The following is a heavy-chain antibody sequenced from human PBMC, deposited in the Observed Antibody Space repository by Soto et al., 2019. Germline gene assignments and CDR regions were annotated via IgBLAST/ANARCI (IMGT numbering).Heavy chain of an antibody. CDR1: GGSISSYY. V-gene: IGHV4-4*07. Sequence: PSETLSLTCTVSGGSISSYYWSWIRQPAGKGLEWIGRIYTSGSTNYNPSLKSRVTMSVDTSKNQFSLKLSSVTAADTAVYYCARDALTPRSGSSWYWFDPWGQGTLVTVSS. D-gene: IGHD6-13*01. J-gene: IGHJ5*02. CDR2: IYTSGST. CDR3: ARDALTPRSGSSWYWFDP.